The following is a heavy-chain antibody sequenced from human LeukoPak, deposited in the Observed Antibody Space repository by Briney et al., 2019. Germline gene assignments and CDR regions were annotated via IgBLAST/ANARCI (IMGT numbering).Heavy chain of an antibody. Sequence: PSETLSLTCTVSGGSISRYYWSWIRQPPGEGLEWIGYIYYSGSTNYNPSLKSRVTISVDTSKNQLSLKLSSVTAADTAVYYCARVEWFGELSPFDIWGQGTMVTVSS. J-gene: IGHJ3*02. CDR2: IYYSGST. D-gene: IGHD3-10*01. CDR3: ARVEWFGELSPFDI. CDR1: GGSISRYY. V-gene: IGHV4-59*01.